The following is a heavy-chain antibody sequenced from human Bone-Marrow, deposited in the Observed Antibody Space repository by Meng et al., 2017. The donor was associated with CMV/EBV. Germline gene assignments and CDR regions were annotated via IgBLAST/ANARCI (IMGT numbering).Heavy chain of an antibody. CDR3: ASGGPTVSGSAVDC. V-gene: IGHV1-2*02. CDR2: INTNSGGT. J-gene: IGHJ4*02. Sequence: ASVKVSCKASGGTFSSYAISWVRQAPGQGLEWMGWINTNSGGTKYAQKFQVRVTMTRDTSISTAHMEVSGLTSDDTAVYYCASGGPTVSGSAVDCWGQGTLVTVSS. CDR1: GGTFSSYA. D-gene: IGHD4-11*01.